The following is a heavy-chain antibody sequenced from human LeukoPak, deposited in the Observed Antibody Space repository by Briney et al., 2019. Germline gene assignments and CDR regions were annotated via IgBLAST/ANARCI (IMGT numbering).Heavy chain of an antibody. CDR2: IYHSGST. D-gene: IGHD1-26*01. V-gene: IGHV4-4*02. J-gene: IGHJ4*02. CDR1: GGSISSSNW. Sequence: SETLSLTCAVSGGSISSSNWWSWVRQPPGKGRDWIGEIYHSGSTYYNPSLKSRVTISVDTSKNQFSLKLSSVTAADTAVYYCARVVGYHPSGYFDYWGQGTLVTVSS. CDR3: ARVVGYHPSGYFDY.